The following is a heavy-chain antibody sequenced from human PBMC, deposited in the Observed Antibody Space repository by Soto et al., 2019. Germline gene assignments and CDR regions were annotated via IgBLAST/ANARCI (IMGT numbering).Heavy chain of an antibody. D-gene: IGHD7-27*01. V-gene: IGHV1-69*01. J-gene: IGHJ5*02. Sequence: QVQLVQSGAEVKKPGSSVKVSCKASGGTFSSYAISWVRQAPGQGLEWMGGIIPIFGTATYAQKFQGRVTITADESTSTAYMELGSLRAEDTAVYYCARVPGAVAWFDPWGQGTLVTFSS. CDR3: ARVPGAVAWFDP. CDR2: IIPIFGTA. CDR1: GGTFSSYA.